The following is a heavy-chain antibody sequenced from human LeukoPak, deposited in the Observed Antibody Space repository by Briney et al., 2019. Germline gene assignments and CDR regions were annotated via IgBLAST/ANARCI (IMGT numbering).Heavy chain of an antibody. D-gene: IGHD3-10*01. Sequence: SETLSLTCAVYGGSFSGYYWSWIRQPPGKGLEWIGEINHSGSTNYNPSLKSRVTISVDTSKNQFSLKLSSVTAADTAVYYCARLPRTAYYGSGSYYKGVNWFDPWGQGTLVTVSS. CDR2: INHSGST. V-gene: IGHV4-34*01. CDR1: GGSFSGYY. J-gene: IGHJ5*02. CDR3: ARLPRTAYYGSGSYYKGVNWFDP.